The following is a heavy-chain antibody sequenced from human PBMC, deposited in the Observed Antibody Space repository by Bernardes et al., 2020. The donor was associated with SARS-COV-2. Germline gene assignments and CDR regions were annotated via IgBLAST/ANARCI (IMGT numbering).Heavy chain of an antibody. D-gene: IGHD6-19*01. CDR1: GGSIRGYY. CDR3: ARVTVAGMEWFDP. V-gene: IGHV4-4*07. Sequence: SETLSLTRTVSGGSIRGYYWSWIRQSAGKGLEWIGHIYTSGTTDYNPSLKGRVTMSVDTSQNQFSLKLTSVTAADTAVYYCARVTVAGMEWFDPWGQGTLVIVSS. J-gene: IGHJ5*02. CDR2: IYTSGTT.